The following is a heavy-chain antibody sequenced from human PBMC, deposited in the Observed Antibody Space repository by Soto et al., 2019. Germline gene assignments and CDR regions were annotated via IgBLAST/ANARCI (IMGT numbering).Heavy chain of an antibody. CDR2: IIPMFGTT. J-gene: IGHJ4*02. D-gene: IGHD3-9*01. V-gene: IGHV1-69*06. Sequence: QVQLVQSGSEVKKPGSSVKVSCNASGSTFTNYTISSVRQAPGQGLEWMGGIIPMFGTTNHAQKFQGRVTISAKNSTTTAHMELSSLRSEDTDVYYCAIGIGLLDFDWPFEYLGQGTLVTVSS. CDR1: GSTFTNYT. CDR3: AIGIGLLDFDWPFEY.